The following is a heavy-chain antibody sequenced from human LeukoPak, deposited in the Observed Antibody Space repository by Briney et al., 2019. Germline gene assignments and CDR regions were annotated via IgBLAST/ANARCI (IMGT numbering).Heavy chain of an antibody. CDR3: ARNSWYYYYYYMDV. J-gene: IGHJ6*03. CDR1: GGTFSSYA. CDR2: INPNSGGT. Sequence: ASVKVSCKASGGTFSSYAISWVRQAPGQGLEWMGWINPNSGGTNYAQKFQGRVTMTRDTSISTAYMELSRLRSDDTAVYYCARNSWYYYYYYMDVWGKGTTVTVSS. V-gene: IGHV1-2*02.